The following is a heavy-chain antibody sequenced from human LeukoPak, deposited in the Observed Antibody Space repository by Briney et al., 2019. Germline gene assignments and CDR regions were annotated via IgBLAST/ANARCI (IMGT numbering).Heavy chain of an antibody. V-gene: IGHV5-51*01. J-gene: IGHJ4*02. CDR3: ARLGDSSGWTYFDY. CDR1: GYRFTSYW. D-gene: IGHD6-19*01. CDR2: IYPGDSNI. Sequence: GESLKISCKGSGYRFTSYWIGWVRQMPGKGLEWMGIIYPGDSNIRYSPSFQGQVTISADKSITTAYLQWSSLKASDTAMYYCARLGDSSGWTYFDYWGQGTLVTVSS.